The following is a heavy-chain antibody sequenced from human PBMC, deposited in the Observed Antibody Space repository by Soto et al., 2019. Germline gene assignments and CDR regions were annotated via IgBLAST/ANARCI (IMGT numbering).Heavy chain of an antibody. CDR1: GFSLRSFY. J-gene: IGHJ4*02. V-gene: IGHV3-7*03. D-gene: IGHD5-18*01. CDR2: IKEDGTEQ. Sequence: EVQLVESGGGLVRPGGSLRLSCTVSGFSLRSFYMSWVRQAPGTGLEWVANIKEDGTEQHYVASVEGRFTISRDNPKNSLYPQMTSLRAEDTVVYYRARSRKVSSYGWTTVRDYWGQGALVTVPA. CDR3: ARSRKVSSYGWTTVRDY.